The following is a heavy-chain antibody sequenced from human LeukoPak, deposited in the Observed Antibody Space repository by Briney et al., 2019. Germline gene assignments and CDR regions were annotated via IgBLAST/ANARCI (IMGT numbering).Heavy chain of an antibody. J-gene: IGHJ4*02. Sequence: KSSETLSLTCAVYGGSFSGYYWSWIRQPPGKGREWIGEINHSGSTNYNPSLKSRVTISVDTSKNQFSLKLSSVTAADTAVFFCATGGGRGAFDPYYFDYWGQGTLVTVSS. CDR1: GGSFSGYY. D-gene: IGHD2-15*01. CDR3: ATGGGRGAFDPYYFDY. V-gene: IGHV4-34*01. CDR2: INHSGST.